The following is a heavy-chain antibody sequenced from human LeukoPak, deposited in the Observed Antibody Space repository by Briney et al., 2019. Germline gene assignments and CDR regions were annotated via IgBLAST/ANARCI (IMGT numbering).Heavy chain of an antibody. D-gene: IGHD4-11*01. CDR3: TTGAPTVTAYEFDY. V-gene: IGHV1-24*01. CDR2: FDPEDGET. CDR1: GYTLTELS. J-gene: IGHJ4*02. Sequence: ASVKVSCKVSGYTLTELSMHWLRQAPGKGLEWMGGFDPEDGETIYAQKFQGRVTMTEDTSTDTAYMELSSLRSEDTAVYYCTTGAPTVTAYEFDYWGQGTLVTVSS.